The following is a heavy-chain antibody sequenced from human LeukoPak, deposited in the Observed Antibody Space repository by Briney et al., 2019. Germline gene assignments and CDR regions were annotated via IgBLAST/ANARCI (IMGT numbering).Heavy chain of an antibody. V-gene: IGHV3-66*01. D-gene: IGHD3-10*01. CDR1: GFTFSNYA. J-gene: IGHJ4*02. Sequence: GGSLRLSCAASGFTFSNYAMSWVRQAPGKGLEWVSVIYSGGSTYYADSVKGRFTISRDNSKNTLYLQMNSLRAEDTAVYYCARGCGSGTKPFDYWGQGTLVTVSS. CDR2: IYSGGST. CDR3: ARGCGSGTKPFDY.